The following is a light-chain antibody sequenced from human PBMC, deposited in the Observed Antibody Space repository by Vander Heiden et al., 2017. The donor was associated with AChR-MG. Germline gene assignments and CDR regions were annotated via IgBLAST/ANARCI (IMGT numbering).Light chain of an antibody. CDR1: SSDVGGYNY. V-gene: IGLV2-14*01. CDR3: SSYTSSSTLQVV. J-gene: IGLJ2*01. CDR2: DVS. Sequence: QSALTQPASVSGSPGQSITISCTGTSSDVGGYNYVSWYQQHPGKAPKLMIYDVSKRPSGVSNRFSGSKSGNTASLTISGLQAEDEADYYCSSYTSSSTLQVVFGGGTKLTGL.